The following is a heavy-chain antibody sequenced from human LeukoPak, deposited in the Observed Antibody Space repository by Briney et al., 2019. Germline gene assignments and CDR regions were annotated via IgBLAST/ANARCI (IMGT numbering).Heavy chain of an antibody. CDR1: GGSIGTYH. CDR3: ARVICDNVWGSYRCHFDY. CDR2: IKEDGGHV. V-gene: IGHV3-7*01. D-gene: IGHD3-16*02. Sequence: ETLSLTCTVSGGSIGTYHWSWVRQPPGKGLQWVANIKEDGGHVYYVDSVKGRFTISRDNAKNSLHLQMNSLRAEDTAVYFCARVICDNVWGSYRCHFDYWGQGTLVSVSS. J-gene: IGHJ4*02.